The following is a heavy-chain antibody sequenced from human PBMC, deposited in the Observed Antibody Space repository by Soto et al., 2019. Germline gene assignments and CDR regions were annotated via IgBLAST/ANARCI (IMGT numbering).Heavy chain of an antibody. CDR2: ISSTGST. V-gene: IGHV3-23*01. CDR3: AKVGSSAWYHNSYFDC. J-gene: IGHJ4*02. Sequence: GGSLRLSCAASGFTFSSYAMTWVRQAPGKGLEWLSVISSTGSTYFADSVKGRFTISRDNSKNTLSLQMHSLRVDDTAVYYCAKVGSSAWYHNSYFDCWGQGTLGPYPQ. D-gene: IGHD6-19*01. CDR1: GFTFSSYA.